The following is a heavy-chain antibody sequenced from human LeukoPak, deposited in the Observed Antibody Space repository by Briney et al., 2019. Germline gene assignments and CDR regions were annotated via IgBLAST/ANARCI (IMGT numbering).Heavy chain of an antibody. CDR1: GYTFTGYY. J-gene: IGHJ4*02. Sequence: ASVKVSCKASGYTFTGYYMHWVRQAPGQGLEWMGWINPNSGGTNYAQKFQGRVTMTRDTSISTAYMELSRLRSDDTAVYYCARDPTGYRSGWFDYWGQGTLVTVSS. V-gene: IGHV1-2*02. CDR3: ARDPTGYRSGWFDY. D-gene: IGHD6-19*01. CDR2: INPNSGGT.